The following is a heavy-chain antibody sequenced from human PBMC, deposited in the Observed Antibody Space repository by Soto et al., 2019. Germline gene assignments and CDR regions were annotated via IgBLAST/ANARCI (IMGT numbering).Heavy chain of an antibody. Sequence: SETLSLTCAVYGGSFSGYYWSWIRQPPGKGLEWIGEINHSGSTNYNPSLKSRVTISVDTSKNQFSLKLSSVAAADTAVYYCARRYGPGFDYWGQGTLVTVSS. CDR3: ARRYGPGFDY. CDR2: INHSGST. J-gene: IGHJ4*02. CDR1: GGSFSGYY. D-gene: IGHD4-17*01. V-gene: IGHV4-34*01.